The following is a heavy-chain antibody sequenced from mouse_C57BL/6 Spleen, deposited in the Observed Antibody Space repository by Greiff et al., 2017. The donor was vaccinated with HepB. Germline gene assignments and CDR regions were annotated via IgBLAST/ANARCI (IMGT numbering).Heavy chain of an antibody. CDR2: IYPRSGNT. V-gene: IGHV1-81*01. CDR3: AREVTGTQGDYFDY. Sequence: VQLQQSGAELARPGASVKLSCKASGYTFTSYGISWVKQRTGQGLEWIGEIYPRSGNTYYNEKFKGKATLTADKSSSTADMELRSLTSEDSAVYFCAREVTGTQGDYFDYWGQGTTLTVSS. CDR1: GYTFTSYG. J-gene: IGHJ2*01. D-gene: IGHD4-1*01.